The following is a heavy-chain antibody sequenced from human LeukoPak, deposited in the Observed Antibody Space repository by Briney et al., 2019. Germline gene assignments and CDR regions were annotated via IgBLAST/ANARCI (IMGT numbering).Heavy chain of an antibody. J-gene: IGHJ4*02. V-gene: IGHV3-48*01. D-gene: IGHD6-19*01. Sequence: TSETLSLTCTVSGGSISSYYWTWIRQPPGKGLEWISYISTSSSTIYYADSVKGRFTISRDNANNSLYLQMNSLRAEDTAIYYCARKGLAVAAGLDYWGQGTLVTVSS. CDR3: ARKGLAVAAGLDY. CDR1: GGSISSYY. CDR2: ISTSSSTI.